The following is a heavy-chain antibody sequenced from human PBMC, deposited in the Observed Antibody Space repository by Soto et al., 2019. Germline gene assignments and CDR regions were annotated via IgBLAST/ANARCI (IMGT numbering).Heavy chain of an antibody. J-gene: IGHJ3*02. CDR2: MNPNSGNT. CDR1: GYTFTSYD. D-gene: IGHD5-12*01. Sequence: QVQLVQSGAEVKKPGASVKVSCKASGYTFTSYDINWVRQAAGQGLEWMGWMNPNSGNTVYAQKFQGRVAMTRNTSISTAYMELSSLRSEDTAVYYCARGGYSGCGDAFDIWGQGTMVTVSS. V-gene: IGHV1-8*01. CDR3: ARGGYSGCGDAFDI.